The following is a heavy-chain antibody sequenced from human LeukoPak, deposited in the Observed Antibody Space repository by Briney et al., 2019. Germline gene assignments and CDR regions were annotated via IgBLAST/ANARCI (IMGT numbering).Heavy chain of an antibody. D-gene: IGHD6-13*01. Sequence: ASVKVSCKASGYTFTSYGISWVRQAPGQGLEWMGWISAYNGNTNYAQKLQGRVTMTTDTSTSTAYMELRSLRSDDTAVYYCASYSSSWYHYYYYYMDVWGKGTTVTVSS. CDR3: ASYSSSWYHYYYYYMDV. CDR1: GYTFTSYG. V-gene: IGHV1-18*01. CDR2: ISAYNGNT. J-gene: IGHJ6*03.